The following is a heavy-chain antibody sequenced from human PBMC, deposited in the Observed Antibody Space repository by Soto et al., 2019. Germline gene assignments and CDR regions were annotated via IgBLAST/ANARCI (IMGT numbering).Heavy chain of an antibody. D-gene: IGHD2-2*01. J-gene: IGHJ6*02. Sequence: GASVKVSCKSSGHTFSSHSINWVRQAPGQGLEWMGGIIPIFGPANFAKKFQGRVTITADESTTTAYMELNSLRSEDTAVYYCATGSFTSTGGRIGYHYNAMDVWGQGTTVT. CDR2: IIPIFGPA. CDR3: ATGSFTSTGGRIGYHYNAMDV. V-gene: IGHV1-69*13. CDR1: GHTFSSHS.